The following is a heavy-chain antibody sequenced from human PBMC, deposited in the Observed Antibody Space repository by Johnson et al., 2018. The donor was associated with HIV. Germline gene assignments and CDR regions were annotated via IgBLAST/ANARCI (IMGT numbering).Heavy chain of an antibody. CDR3: TTDRYAFDI. V-gene: IGHV3-30*02. Sequence: QVQLVESGGGVVQHGRSLRLSCAASGFTVSSNYMSWVRQAPGKGLEWVAFIRYDESNKYYADSLKGRFTISRDNSKNTLYLQMNSLRAEETAVYYCTTDRYAFDIWGQGTMVSVSS. CDR2: IRYDESNK. D-gene: IGHD1-1*01. J-gene: IGHJ3*02. CDR1: GFTVSSNY.